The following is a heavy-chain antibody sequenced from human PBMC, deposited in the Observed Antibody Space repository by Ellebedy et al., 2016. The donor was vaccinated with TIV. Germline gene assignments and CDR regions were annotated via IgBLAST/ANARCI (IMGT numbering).Heavy chain of an antibody. CDR3: ARRGSYGDYAVQVNNWVDS. J-gene: IGHJ5*01. Sequence: GESLKISCAASGFSFLNYWMGWVRQAPGKGLEWVANIYQDGSQKYYVDSVEGRFTISRDNAKNSLYLQMKSLRIDDTAVYYCARRGSYGDYAVQVNNWVDSWGQGTPVTVSP. V-gene: IGHV3-7*01. CDR2: IYQDGSQK. D-gene: IGHD4-17*01. CDR1: GFSFLNYW.